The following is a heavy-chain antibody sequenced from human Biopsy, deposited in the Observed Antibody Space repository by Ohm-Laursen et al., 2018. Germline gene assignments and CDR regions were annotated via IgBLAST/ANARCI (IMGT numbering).Heavy chain of an antibody. CDR2: NVPILGTV. CDR1: GGSFSTYT. D-gene: IGHD5-24*01. J-gene: IGHJ4*02. CDR3: ATDADGYYTEFDF. Sequence: VKISCKASGGSFSTYTISWVRQAPGQGLEWLGRNVPILGTVNYAQRFQGRVALTADKSTGTAYMELNRLISDDTAVYYCATDADGYYTEFDFWGQGTLITVSS. V-gene: IGHV1-69*08.